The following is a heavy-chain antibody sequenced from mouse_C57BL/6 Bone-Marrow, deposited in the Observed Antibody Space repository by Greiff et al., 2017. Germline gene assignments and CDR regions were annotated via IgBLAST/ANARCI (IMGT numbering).Heavy chain of an antibody. CDR1: GFTFSDYY. D-gene: IGHD1-1*01. CDR2: INYDGSST. V-gene: IGHV5-16*01. J-gene: IGHJ2*01. Sequence: VQVVESEGGLVQPGSSMKLSCTASGFTFSDYYMAWVRQVPEKGLEWVANINYDGSSTYYLDSLKSRFIISSDNAKNILYLQMSSLKSEDTATYYCARDYYGMDYWGQGNTLTVSS. CDR3: ARDYYGMDY.